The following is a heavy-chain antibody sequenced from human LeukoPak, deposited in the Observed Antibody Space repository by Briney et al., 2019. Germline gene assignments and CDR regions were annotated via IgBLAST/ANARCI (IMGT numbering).Heavy chain of an antibody. CDR1: GFTFSSYS. D-gene: IGHD6-25*01. V-gene: IGHV3-21*01. J-gene: IGHJ4*02. CDR2: ISSSSSYI. Sequence: GGSLRLSCAASGFTFSSYSMNWVRQAPGKGLGWVSSISSSSSYIYYADSVKGRFTISRDNAKNSLYLQMNSLRAEDTAVYYCARDHGSADEFDYWGQGTLVTVSS. CDR3: ARDHGSADEFDY.